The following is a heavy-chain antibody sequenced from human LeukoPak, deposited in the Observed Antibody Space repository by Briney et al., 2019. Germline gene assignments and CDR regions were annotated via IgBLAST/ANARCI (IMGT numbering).Heavy chain of an antibody. CDR1: GFTVSSNY. Sequence: PGGSLRLSCAASGFTVSSNYMSWVRQAPGKGLEWVSVIYSGGSTYYADSVKGRFTISRDNSKNTLYLQMNSLRAEDTAVYYCAKASFSYSNYFFDYWGQGTLVTVSS. V-gene: IGHV3-66*01. CDR2: IYSGGST. J-gene: IGHJ4*02. CDR3: AKASFSYSNYFFDY. D-gene: IGHD4-11*01.